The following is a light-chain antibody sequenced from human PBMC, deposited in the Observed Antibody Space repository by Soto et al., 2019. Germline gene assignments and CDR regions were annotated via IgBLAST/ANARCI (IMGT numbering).Light chain of an antibody. CDR1: QSVSSY. J-gene: IGKJ1*01. CDR2: DAS. CDR3: QHYSSQT. V-gene: IGKV3-11*01. Sequence: ETVLTQSPATLSLSPGERATLSCRASQSVSSYLAWYQQKPGQAPRLLIYDASNRATGIPDRFSGSGSGTDFTLTISRLEPEDSAVYFCQHYSSQTFGQGTKVDIK.